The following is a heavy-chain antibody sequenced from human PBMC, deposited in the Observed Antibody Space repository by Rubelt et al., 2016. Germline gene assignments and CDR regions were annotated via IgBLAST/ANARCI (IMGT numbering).Heavy chain of an antibody. D-gene: IGHD4-23*01. CDR1: GFTFSSYG. Sequence: AGRSLRLSCVASGFTFSSYGMHWVRQAPGKGLEWVAVISYDGSTKYYADSVKGRFTISRDNSKNTLYLQMNSLRAEDTAVYYCAKSSGAVVIDYWGQGTLVTVSS. CDR2: ISYDGSTK. CDR3: AKSSGAVVIDY. J-gene: IGHJ4*02. V-gene: IGHV3-30*18.